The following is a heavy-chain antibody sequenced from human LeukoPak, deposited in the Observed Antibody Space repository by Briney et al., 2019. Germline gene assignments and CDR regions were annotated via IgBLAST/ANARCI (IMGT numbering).Heavy chain of an antibody. V-gene: IGHV4-4*07. CDR3: ARDPYNNSPFDY. D-gene: IGHD4-11*01. CDR1: GSSINNYF. CDR2: IYTSGST. Sequence: PSETLSLTCTVSGSSINNYFWSWIRQPAGQGLEWIGRIYTSGSTNYNPSLKSPVTMSIDTSKNQFSLKVTSVTDADTAVYYCARDPYNNSPFDYWGQGILVTVSS. J-gene: IGHJ4*02.